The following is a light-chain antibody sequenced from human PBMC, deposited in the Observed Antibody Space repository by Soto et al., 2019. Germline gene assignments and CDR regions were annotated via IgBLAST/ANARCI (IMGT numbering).Light chain of an antibody. CDR3: CSFAGTYTWV. J-gene: IGLJ3*02. Sequence: QAALTQPRSVSGSPGQSVTSSCTGTSGDVGGYNYVSWYQHHPGKAPKLMIYDVSKRPSGVPDRFSGSKSGNTASLTISGLQADDEGYYYCCSFAGTYTWVFGGGTKLTVL. V-gene: IGLV2-11*01. CDR2: DVS. CDR1: SGDVGGYNY.